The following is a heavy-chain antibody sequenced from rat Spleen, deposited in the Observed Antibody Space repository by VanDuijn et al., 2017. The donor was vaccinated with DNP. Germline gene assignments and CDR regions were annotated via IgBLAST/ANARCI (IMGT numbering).Heavy chain of an antibody. V-gene: IGHV5-25*01. Sequence: EVQLVESGGGLVQPGRSLKLSCAASGFTFSNYYMAWVRQAPKKGLEWVAAISTSGSRTYYPDSVKGRFTLSRDNAKSTLFLQVIKLGSEDTAFYYCATGSFDYWGQGVMVTVSS. CDR3: ATGSFDY. CDR1: GFTFSNYY. D-gene: IGHD5-1*01. J-gene: IGHJ2*01. CDR2: ISTSGSRT.